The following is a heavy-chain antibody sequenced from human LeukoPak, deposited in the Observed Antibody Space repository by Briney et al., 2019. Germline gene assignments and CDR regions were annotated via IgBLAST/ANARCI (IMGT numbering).Heavy chain of an antibody. CDR3: ARALDYYDTSGYYPIHYYFYGMDV. J-gene: IGHJ6*02. CDR2: IYNTGNT. CDR1: GGSISSSSYY. Sequence: SETLSLTCTVSGGSISSSSYYWGWIRQHPGKGLEWLGYIYNTGNTYYNPSLKSRITISIDTSKNQFSLKLSSVTAADTAVYFCARALDYYDTSGYYPIHYYFYGMDVWGQGTTVTVSS. V-gene: IGHV4-31*03. D-gene: IGHD3-22*01.